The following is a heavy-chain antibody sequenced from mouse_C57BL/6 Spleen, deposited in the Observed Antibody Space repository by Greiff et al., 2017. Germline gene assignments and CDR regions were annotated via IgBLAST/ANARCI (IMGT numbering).Heavy chain of an antibody. V-gene: IGHV1-82*01. CDR2: IYPGDGAT. CDR3: ARSYYGSSYDAMDY. J-gene: IGHJ4*01. Sequence: QVQLQQSGPELVKPGASVKISCKASGYAFSSSWMNWVKQRPGKGLEWIGRIYPGDGATNYNGQFKGKATLTADKPSSTAYMQLSSLTAEDSSVYFCARSYYGSSYDAMDYWGQGTSVTVSS. D-gene: IGHD1-1*01. CDR1: GYAFSSSW.